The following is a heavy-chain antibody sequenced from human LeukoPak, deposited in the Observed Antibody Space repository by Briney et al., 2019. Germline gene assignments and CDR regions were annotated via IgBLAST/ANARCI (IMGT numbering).Heavy chain of an antibody. J-gene: IGHJ5*02. Sequence: SETLSLTYAVYGGSFSGYYWSWIRQPPGKGLEWIGEINHSGSTNYNPSLKSRVTISVDTSKNQFSLKLSSVTAADTAVYYCARGAYRWQLLRPWFDPWGQGTLVTVSS. CDR1: GGSFSGYY. CDR3: ARGAYRWQLLRPWFDP. V-gene: IGHV4-34*01. CDR2: INHSGST. D-gene: IGHD5-24*01.